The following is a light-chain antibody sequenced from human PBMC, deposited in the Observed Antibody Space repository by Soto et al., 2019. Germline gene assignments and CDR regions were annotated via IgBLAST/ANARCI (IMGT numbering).Light chain of an antibody. CDR3: QEYGSSSPIT. Sequence: EIVLTQSPGTLSLSPGERATLSCRASQTISSSYFAWYQQKPGQAPRLLISGASSRATGIPDRFRGSGSGTDFTLTISRLELEDFAVYFCQEYGSSSPITFGPGTKVDIK. V-gene: IGKV3-20*01. J-gene: IGKJ3*01. CDR2: GAS. CDR1: QTISSSY.